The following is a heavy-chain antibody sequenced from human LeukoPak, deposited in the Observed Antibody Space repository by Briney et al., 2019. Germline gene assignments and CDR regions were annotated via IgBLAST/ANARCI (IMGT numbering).Heavy chain of an antibody. J-gene: IGHJ4*02. D-gene: IGHD5-18*01. CDR3: AREPGYSYGYLDY. CDR1: GFTFSSYW. V-gene: IGHV3-74*01. CDR2: INSDGSST. Sequence: GGSLRLSCAASGFTFSSYWMHWVRQAPGKGLVWVPRINSDGSSTSYADSVKGRFTISRDNAKNTLYLQMNSLGAEDAAVYYCAREPGYSYGYLDYWGQGTLVTVSS.